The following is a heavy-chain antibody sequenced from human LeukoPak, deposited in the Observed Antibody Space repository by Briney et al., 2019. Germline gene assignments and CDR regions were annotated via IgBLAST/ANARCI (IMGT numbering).Heavy chain of an antibody. V-gene: IGHV2-5*02. Sequence: SGPTLVKPTQPLTLTCTISGFSLSTSGVGVGWIRQPPVKAPEWLALIFWDDDKRYSPSLESRLTIIKDTSKNQVVLTMTNMDPVDTATYYCAHRQFWTFNYWGQGTLVTVSS. CDR2: IFWDDDK. J-gene: IGHJ4*02. CDR3: AHRQFWTFNY. CDR1: GFSLSTSGVG. D-gene: IGHD3/OR15-3a*01.